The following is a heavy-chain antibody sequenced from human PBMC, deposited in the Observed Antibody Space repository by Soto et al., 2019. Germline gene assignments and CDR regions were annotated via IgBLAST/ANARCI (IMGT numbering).Heavy chain of an antibody. CDR3: ARGMRVILPSRGYSGYDVLDY. J-gene: IGHJ4*02. CDR1: GYTFTSYG. CDR2: ISAYNGNT. Sequence: GASVKVSCKASGYTFTSYGISWVRQAPGQGLEWMGWISAYNGNTNYAQKLQGRVTMTTDTSTSTAYMELRSLRSDDTAVYYCARGMRVILPSRGYSGYDVLDYWGQGTLVTVSS. V-gene: IGHV1-18*01. D-gene: IGHD5-12*01.